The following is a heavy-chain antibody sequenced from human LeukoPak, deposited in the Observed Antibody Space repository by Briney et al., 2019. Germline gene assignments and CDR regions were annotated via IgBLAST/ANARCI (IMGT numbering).Heavy chain of an antibody. D-gene: IGHD3-9*01. CDR3: ARDDTHYYDILTGYYKY. CDR2: ISSSGSTI. CDR1: GFSFSDYY. V-gene: IGHV3-11*04. Sequence: PGGSLRLSCAASGFSFSDYYMSWIRQAPGKGLEWVSYISSSGSTIYYADSVKGRFTMSRDNAKNPLYLQMNSLRAEDTAVYYCARDDTHYYDILTGYYKYWGQGTLVTVSS. J-gene: IGHJ4*02.